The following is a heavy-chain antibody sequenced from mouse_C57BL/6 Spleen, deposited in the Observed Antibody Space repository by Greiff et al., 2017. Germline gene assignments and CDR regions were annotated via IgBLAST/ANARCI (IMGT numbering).Heavy chain of an antibody. CDR3: ATSWDSGNFDY. CDR1: GYAFSSSW. CDR2: IYPGDGDT. D-gene: IGHD4-1*01. V-gene: IGHV1-82*01. J-gene: IGHJ2*01. Sequence: QVQLKQSGPELVKPGASVKISCKASGYAFSSSWMNWVKQRPGKGLEWIGRIYPGDGDTNYNGKFKGKATLTADKSSSTAYMQLSSLTSEDSAVYFCATSWDSGNFDYWGQGTTLTVSS.